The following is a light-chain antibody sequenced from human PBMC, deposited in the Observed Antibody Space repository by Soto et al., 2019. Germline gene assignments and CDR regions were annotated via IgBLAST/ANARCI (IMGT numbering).Light chain of an antibody. CDR2: GVY. V-gene: IGKV3-20*01. Sequence: VLTQSPSTLSLSPRERAALYFRASQSVSSYLAWYQQKPGQAPRLLISGVYSRAAGIPDRFSGSGSGTDFTLTISRLEPEDFAVYYCQQYDTSPRTFGQGTKVDIK. CDR3: QQYDTSPRT. J-gene: IGKJ1*01. CDR1: QSVSSY.